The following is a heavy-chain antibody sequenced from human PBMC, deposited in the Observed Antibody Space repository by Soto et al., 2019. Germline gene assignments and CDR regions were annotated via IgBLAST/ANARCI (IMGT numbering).Heavy chain of an antibody. Sequence: GGSLRLSSAASGFTFSSYTLNWVRQAPGKGLEWVSSISGSSTYIYYADSVKGRFTISRDNAKNSVYLQMNSLRAEDTAVYFCARDEGGSAYWGQGTLVTVSS. CDR3: ARDEGGSAY. D-gene: IGHD3-10*01. CDR1: GFTFSSYT. CDR2: ISGSSTYI. J-gene: IGHJ4*02. V-gene: IGHV3-21*01.